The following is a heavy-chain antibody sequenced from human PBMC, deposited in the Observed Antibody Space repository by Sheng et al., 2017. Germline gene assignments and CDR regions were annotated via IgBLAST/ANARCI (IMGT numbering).Heavy chain of an antibody. J-gene: IGHJ4*02. CDR2: VYYSGST. Sequence: QVQLQESGPGLVKPSETLSLTCTVSGDSISRYYWTWIRQPPGKGLEWIGYVYYSGSTNYNPSLKSRVTMSVDTSKNQFSLKLNSVTAADTAVYYCAARMYNDFWSGYFDYWSQGTWSPSPQ. CDR1: GDSISRYY. V-gene: IGHV4-59*12. CDR3: AARMYNDFWSGYFDY. D-gene: IGHD3-3*01.